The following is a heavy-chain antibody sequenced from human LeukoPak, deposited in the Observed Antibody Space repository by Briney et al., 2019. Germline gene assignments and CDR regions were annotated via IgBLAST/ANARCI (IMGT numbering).Heavy chain of an antibody. CDR1: GGSISSGDYY. D-gene: IGHD6-19*01. CDR3: ARVGSSGWSDRVDP. Sequence: SETLSLTCTVSGGSISSGDYYWSWIRQPPGTGLEWIGYIYYSGSTYYNPSLKSRVTISVDTSKNQFSLKLSSVTAADTAVYYCARVGSSGWSDRVDPWGQGTLVTVSS. J-gene: IGHJ5*02. CDR2: IYYSGST. V-gene: IGHV4-30-4*01.